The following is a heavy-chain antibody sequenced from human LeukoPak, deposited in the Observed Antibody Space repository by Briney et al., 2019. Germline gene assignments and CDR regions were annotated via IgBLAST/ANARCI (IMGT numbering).Heavy chain of an antibody. CDR3: AKDLLDSSGYYGRYYWYFDL. V-gene: IGHV3-7*03. CDR1: GFTFSSYW. Sequence: GGSLRLSCAASGFTFSSYWMSWVRQAPGKGLEWVANIKQDGSEKYYVDSVKGRFTISRDNAKNSLYLQMNSLRAEDTAVYYCAKDLLDSSGYYGRYYWYFDLWGRGTLVTVSS. CDR2: IKQDGSEK. D-gene: IGHD3-22*01. J-gene: IGHJ2*01.